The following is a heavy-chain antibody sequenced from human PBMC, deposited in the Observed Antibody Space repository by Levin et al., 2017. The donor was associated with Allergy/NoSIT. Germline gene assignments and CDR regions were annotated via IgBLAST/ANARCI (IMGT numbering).Heavy chain of an antibody. D-gene: IGHD1-1*01. J-gene: IGHJ4*02. CDR2: ISGSDGGT. CDR3: AKSNWNAGGASHY. CDR1: GFTFSTYA. Sequence: ETLSLTCAASGFTFSTYAMIWVRQAPGKGLEWVSSISGSDGGTHYADSVKGRFTISRDNSKNMLYLQMNSLSTEDTAIYYCAKSNWNAGGASHYWGQGTQVTVSS. V-gene: IGHV3-23*01.